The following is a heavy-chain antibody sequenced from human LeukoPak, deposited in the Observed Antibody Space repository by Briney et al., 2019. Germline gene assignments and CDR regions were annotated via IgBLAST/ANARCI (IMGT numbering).Heavy chain of an antibody. CDR2: IKYDASST. CDR1: GFTFSSHW. J-gene: IGHJ4*02. Sequence: GGSPRLSCADSGFTFSSHWMHWVRQAPGKGLVWVSRIKYDASSTSYADSVKGRFTISRDNAKNTLYLQMNSLRAEDTAVYYCARGATYAYYQDYWGQGTLVTVSS. D-gene: IGHD1-26*01. CDR3: ARGATYAYYQDY. V-gene: IGHV3-74*01.